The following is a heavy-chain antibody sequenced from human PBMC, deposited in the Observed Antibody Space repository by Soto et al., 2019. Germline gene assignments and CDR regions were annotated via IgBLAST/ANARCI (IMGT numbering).Heavy chain of an antibody. Sequence: PGESLKISCKGSGNIFANSWIGWVRQMSGKGLEWMGIIYPGDSDTRYSPSFQGQVTISADKSIITAYLQWSSLKASDTAIYYRARRRNDFNDGFDIWGQGTMVTVSS. D-gene: IGHD2-21*02. CDR2: IYPGDSDT. J-gene: IGHJ3*02. CDR3: ARRRNDFNDGFDI. V-gene: IGHV5-51*01. CDR1: GNIFANSW.